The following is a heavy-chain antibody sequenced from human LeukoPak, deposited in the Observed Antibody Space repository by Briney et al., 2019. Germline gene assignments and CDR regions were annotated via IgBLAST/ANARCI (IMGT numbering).Heavy chain of an antibody. CDR2: INPSGGST. V-gene: IGHV1-46*01. J-gene: IGHJ5*02. Sequence: ASVKVSCKASGYTFTSYYMHWVRQAPGQGLEWMGIINPSGGSTSYAQKFQGRVTMTRDTSTSTVYMELSSLRSEDTAVYYCARDSYSSSWYGVLSTRKNWFDPWDQGTLVTVSS. CDR1: GYTFTSYY. CDR3: ARDSYSSSWYGVLSTRKNWFDP. D-gene: IGHD6-13*01.